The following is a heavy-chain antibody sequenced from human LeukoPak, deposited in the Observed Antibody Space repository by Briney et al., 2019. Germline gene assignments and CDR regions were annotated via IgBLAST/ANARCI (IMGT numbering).Heavy chain of an antibody. CDR2: ISSSSSTI. D-gene: IGHD4-23*01. CDR1: GFTFSSYS. CDR3: AKDQPRRAYGGNPGL. Sequence: GGSLRLSCAASGFTFSSYSMNWVRQAPGKGLEWVSYISSSSSTIYYADSVKGRFTISRDNAKNSLYLQMNSLRAEDTAVYYCAKDQPRRAYGGNPGLWGQGTLVIVSS. V-gene: IGHV3-48*01. J-gene: IGHJ4*02.